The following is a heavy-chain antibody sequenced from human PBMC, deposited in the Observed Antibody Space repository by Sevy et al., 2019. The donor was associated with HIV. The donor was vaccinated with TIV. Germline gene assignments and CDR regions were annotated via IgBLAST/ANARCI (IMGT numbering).Heavy chain of an antibody. CDR2: ISGSGNTI. V-gene: IGHV3-11*01. Sequence: GGSLRLSCAASGFIFSDYYMSWIRQAPGKGLEWVSYISGSGNTIYYTDSVKGRFTISMDNAKDSPYLQMNSLRAEDTAVYYCARAGGSWALRYWGQGSLVTVSS. CDR1: GFIFSDYY. D-gene: IGHD1-26*01. CDR3: ARAGGSWALRY. J-gene: IGHJ4*02.